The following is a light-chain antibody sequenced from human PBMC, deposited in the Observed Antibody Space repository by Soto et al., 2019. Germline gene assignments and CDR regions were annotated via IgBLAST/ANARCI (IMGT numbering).Light chain of an antibody. J-gene: IGLJ1*01. CDR2: SNN. CDR3: AAWDDSLDGPGYV. Sequence: QSVLTQPPSASGTPGQRVTISCSGSSSNIGSNTVNWYQQLPGTAPKLLIYSNNRRPSGVPDRFSDSKSGTSASLAISGLQSEDESDYYCAAWDDSLDGPGYVFGTGTQLPVL. CDR1: SSNIGSNT. V-gene: IGLV1-44*01.